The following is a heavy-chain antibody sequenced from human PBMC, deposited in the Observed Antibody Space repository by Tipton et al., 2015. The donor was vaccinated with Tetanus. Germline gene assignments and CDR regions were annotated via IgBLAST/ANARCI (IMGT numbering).Heavy chain of an antibody. CDR1: GGSISSSSYY. Sequence: TLSLTCTVSGGSISSSSYYWGWIRQPPGKGLEWIGSIYYSGSTYYNPSLKSRVTISVDTSKNQFSLKLSSVTAADTAVYYCARRRDGSRGDAFDIWDQGTMVTVSS. CDR3: ARRRDGSRGDAFDI. V-gene: IGHV4-39*01. J-gene: IGHJ3*02. D-gene: IGHD5-24*01. CDR2: IYYSGST.